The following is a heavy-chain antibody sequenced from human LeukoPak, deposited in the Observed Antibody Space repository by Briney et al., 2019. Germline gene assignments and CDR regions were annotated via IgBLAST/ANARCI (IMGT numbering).Heavy chain of an antibody. V-gene: IGHV1-3*03. D-gene: IGHD5-24*01. Sequence: GASVKVSCKASGYTFTSYAMHWVRQAPGQTFEWLGWINPANGCTKYSQEFQGRVSITRDSSASTVFMEVNGLRSEDMAVYYCAIRDGHTDHWGQGTLVSVSS. CDR3: AIRDGHTDH. CDR2: INPANGCT. CDR1: GYTFTSYA. J-gene: IGHJ4*02.